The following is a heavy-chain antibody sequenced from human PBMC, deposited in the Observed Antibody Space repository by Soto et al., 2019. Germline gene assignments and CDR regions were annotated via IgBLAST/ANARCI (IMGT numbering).Heavy chain of an antibody. J-gene: IGHJ3*01. CDR3: ARAGLEPANAFDV. V-gene: IGHV3-21*06. CDR1: GFIFSSYT. Sequence: RLSCTASGFIFSSYTINWVRQAPGKGLEWVSSISGSGSYIYIADSMKGRITISRDNAQNSVHLQMNSLRVEDTAVYYCARAGLEPANAFDVWGQGTKVTVS. CDR2: ISGSGSYI. D-gene: IGHD2-2*01.